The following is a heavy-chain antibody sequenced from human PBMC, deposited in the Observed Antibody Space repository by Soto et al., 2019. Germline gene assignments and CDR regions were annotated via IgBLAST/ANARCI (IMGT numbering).Heavy chain of an antibody. D-gene: IGHD6-13*01. J-gene: IGHJ3*02. V-gene: IGHV1-46*03. Sequence: QVQLVQSGAEVKKPGASVKVSCKASGYTFTSYYMHWVRQARGQGLEWKGIINPSGGSTSYAQKFQGSVTMTRDTATSKVYMELSSLRSEDTAVYYFDRIAAAGTSAFDIWGQGTMVTVSS. CDR1: GYTFTSYY. CDR2: INPSGGST. CDR3: DRIAAAGTSAFDI.